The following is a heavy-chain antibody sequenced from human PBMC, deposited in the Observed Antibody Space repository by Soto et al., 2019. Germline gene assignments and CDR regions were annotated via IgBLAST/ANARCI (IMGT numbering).Heavy chain of an antibody. CDR3: AGRAAAGRSFDY. J-gene: IGHJ4*02. V-gene: IGHV3-11*01. CDR1: GFTFSDYY. D-gene: IGHD6-13*01. CDR2: ISSSGNSI. Sequence: PGGSLRLSCAASGFTFSDYYMTWIRQAPGKGLEWVSYISSSGNSIYYADSVKGRFTVSRDNAKNSLYLQMNSLRAEDTAVYYCAGRAAAGRSFDYWGLGTLVTVSS.